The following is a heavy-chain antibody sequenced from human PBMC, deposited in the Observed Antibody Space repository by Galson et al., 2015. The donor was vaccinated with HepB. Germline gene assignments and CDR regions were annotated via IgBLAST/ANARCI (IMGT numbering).Heavy chain of an antibody. J-gene: IGHJ3*02. Sequence: SVKVSCKASGGTFSSYAISWVRQAPGQGLEWMGGIIPIFGTANYAQKFQGRVTITADESTSTAYMELSSLRSEDTAVYYCARDTPPKDVVVVTATGGNAFDIWGQGTMVTVSS. D-gene: IGHD2-21*02. CDR3: ARDTPPKDVVVVTATGGNAFDI. CDR1: GGTFSSYA. CDR2: IIPIFGTA. V-gene: IGHV1-69*13.